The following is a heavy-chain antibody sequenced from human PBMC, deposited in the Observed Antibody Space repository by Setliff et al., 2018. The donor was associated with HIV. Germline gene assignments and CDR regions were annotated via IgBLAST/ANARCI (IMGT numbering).Heavy chain of an antibody. CDR1: GVTFSNYA. D-gene: IGHD3-10*02. Sequence: GSLRLSCSTSGVTFSNYAMHWVRQAPGKGLEYVSSISTNGDSTSYADSVKGRFTISRDNSKNTLYLQMSSLRTEDTAVYYCVKSLMFFNWFDSWGQGTLVTVSS. V-gene: IGHV3-64D*09. J-gene: IGHJ5*01. CDR3: VKSLMFFNWFDS. CDR2: ISTNGDST.